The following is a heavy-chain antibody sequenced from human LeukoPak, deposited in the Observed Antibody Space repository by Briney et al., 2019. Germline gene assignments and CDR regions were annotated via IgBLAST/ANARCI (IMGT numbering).Heavy chain of an antibody. Sequence: PSETLSLTCTVSGDSLNSYYWTWIRQPPGEGLQWIGYIFYSGSSNYNASLRSRVAISVDTSKNQFSLKLTSVTAADTAVYYCAGRAARFFDYRGQGILVTVSS. D-gene: IGHD6-25*01. J-gene: IGHJ4*02. V-gene: IGHV4-59*01. CDR2: IFYSGSS. CDR1: GDSLNSYY. CDR3: AGRAARFFDY.